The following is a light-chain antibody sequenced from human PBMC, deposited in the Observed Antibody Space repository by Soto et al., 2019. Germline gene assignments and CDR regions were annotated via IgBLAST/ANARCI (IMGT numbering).Light chain of an antibody. Sequence: QSVLTKPASGSGSPGRSITISCTGTSSDVGGYNYVSWYQQHPGKAPKLLIYDVSNRPSGASNRFSGSKSGNTASLTISGLQAEDEADYYCSSYTGSTTLHYVFGTGTKVTVL. CDR3: SSYTGSTTLHYV. V-gene: IGLV2-14*01. CDR2: DVS. CDR1: SSDVGGYNY. J-gene: IGLJ1*01.